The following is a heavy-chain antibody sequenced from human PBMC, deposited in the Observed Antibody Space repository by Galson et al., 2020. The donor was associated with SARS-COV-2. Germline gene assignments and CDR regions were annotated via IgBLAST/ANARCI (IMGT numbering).Heavy chain of an antibody. J-gene: IGHJ3*02. V-gene: IGHV3-11*06. D-gene: IGHD3-22*01. CDR1: GFTFSDHY. CDR3: ARDSERRFYESSTYSPDSFDI. CDR2: ISTYSRYT. Sequence: GESLKISCAASGFTFSDHYMSWIRQAPGKGLEWVSYISTYSRYTKSADSVKGRFTISRDNAKNSLYLQMNSLRAEDTALYYCARDSERRFYESSTYSPDSFDIWGQGTTVTVSS.